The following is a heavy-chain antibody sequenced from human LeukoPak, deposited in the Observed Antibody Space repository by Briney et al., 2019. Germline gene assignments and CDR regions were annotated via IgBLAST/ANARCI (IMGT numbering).Heavy chain of an antibody. Sequence: PSETLSLTCAVYGRSFSGYYWSWIRQPPGKGLEWIGEINHSGSTNYNPSLKSRVTISVDTSKNQFSLKLSSVTAADTAVYYCARGRGWYNLWGQGTLVTVSS. CDR3: ARGRGWYNL. V-gene: IGHV4-34*01. CDR2: INHSGST. D-gene: IGHD1-1*01. CDR1: GRSFSGYY. J-gene: IGHJ4*02.